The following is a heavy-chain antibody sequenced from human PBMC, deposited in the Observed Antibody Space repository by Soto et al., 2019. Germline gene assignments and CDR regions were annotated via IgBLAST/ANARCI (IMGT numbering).Heavy chain of an antibody. CDR3: AGMPYTSGLRFDP. D-gene: IGHD6-19*01. CDR1: GDSYSISSYS. J-gene: IGHJ5*02. CDR2: IYQSGVT. V-gene: IGHV4-30-2*01. Sequence: SETLSLTCTISGDSYSISSYSWSWIGQPPGKALEWVGFIYQSGVTSYNPSLKSRVSISLDRSNNQCSLKLRSVTAADTAVYYCAGMPYTSGLRFDPWGPGTLVTVSS.